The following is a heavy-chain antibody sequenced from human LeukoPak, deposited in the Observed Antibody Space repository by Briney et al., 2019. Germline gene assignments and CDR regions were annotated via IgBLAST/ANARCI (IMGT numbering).Heavy chain of an antibody. D-gene: IGHD2-2*01. CDR3: ARDPRWLTPDCTSTSCYENYFDP. V-gene: IGHV4-38-2*02. CDR2: IYHSGSA. Sequence: SETLSLTCGVPGYSISSGYQWAWIRQSPGKGLEWIGSIYHSGSAHYNPSLKSRVTISVETSKNQFSLNMYSVTAADTAVYYCARDPRWLTPDCTSTSCYENYFDPWGQGTLVTVSS. CDR1: GYSISSGYQ. J-gene: IGHJ5*02.